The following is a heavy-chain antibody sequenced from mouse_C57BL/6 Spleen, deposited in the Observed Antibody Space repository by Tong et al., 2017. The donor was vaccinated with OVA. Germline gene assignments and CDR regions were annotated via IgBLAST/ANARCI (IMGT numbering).Heavy chain of an antibody. Sequence: EVQLQESGTVLARPGASVKMSCKASGYTFTSYWMHWVKQRPGQGLEWIGAIYPGNSDTSYNQKFKGKAKLTAVTSTKTAYMELSSLKNEDSAVYYCTRPMVTTLDYWGQGTTLTVSS. D-gene: IGHD2-1*01. J-gene: IGHJ2*01. CDR1: GYTFTSYW. V-gene: IGHV1-5*01. CDR3: TRPMVTTLDY. CDR2: IYPGNSDT.